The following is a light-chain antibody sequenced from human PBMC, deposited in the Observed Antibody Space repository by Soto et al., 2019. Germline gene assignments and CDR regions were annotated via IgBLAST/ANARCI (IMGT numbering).Light chain of an antibody. CDR2: DVS. Sequence: QSALTQPASVSGSPGQSITISCTGTSSDVCGYNYVSWYQQHPGKAPKLMIYDVSNRPSGVSNRFSGSKSGNTASLTISGLQAEDEADYSCSSYTSSSTLVVGGGTKLTVL. V-gene: IGLV2-14*01. J-gene: IGLJ2*01. CDR1: SSDVCGYNY. CDR3: SSYTSSSTLV.